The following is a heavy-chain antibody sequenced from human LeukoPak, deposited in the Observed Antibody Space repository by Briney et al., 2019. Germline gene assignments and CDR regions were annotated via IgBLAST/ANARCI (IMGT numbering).Heavy chain of an antibody. CDR3: ARLSPPNIVATTNDYGVDY. CDR2: ISSSGSTI. J-gene: IGHJ4*02. V-gene: IGHV3-48*03. CDR1: GFTFSSYE. D-gene: IGHD5-12*01. Sequence: GGSLRLSCAASGFTFSSYEMNWVRQAPGKGLEWVSYISSSGSTIYYADSVKGRFTISRDNAKNSLYLQRNSLRAEDTAVYYCARLSPPNIVATTNDYGVDYWGQGTLVTVSS.